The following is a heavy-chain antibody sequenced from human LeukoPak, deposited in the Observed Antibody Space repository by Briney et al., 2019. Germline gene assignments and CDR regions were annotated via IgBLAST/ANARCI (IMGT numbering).Heavy chain of an antibody. J-gene: IGHJ4*02. CDR2: IYHSGST. CDR3: ARGNWGDHYFDY. Sequence: PSQTLSLTCAVSGGSISSGGYSWSWIRQPPGKGLEWIGYIYHSGSTYYNPSLKSRVTISVDRSKNQFSLKLSSVTAADTAVYYCARGNWGDHYFDYWGQGTLVTVSS. V-gene: IGHV4-30-2*01. D-gene: IGHD7-27*01. CDR1: GGSISSGGYS.